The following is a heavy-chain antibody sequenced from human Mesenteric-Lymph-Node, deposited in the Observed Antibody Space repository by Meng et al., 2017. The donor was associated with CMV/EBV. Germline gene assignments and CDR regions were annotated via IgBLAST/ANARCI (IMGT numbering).Heavy chain of an antibody. CDR1: AFTFSSFW. V-gene: IGHV3-7*01. CDR3: ARSRIDWGF. Sequence: GGSLRLSCAASAFTFSSFWMSWVRQAPGKGLEWVANIKQDGSEKYYVDSVKGRFTISRDNAKNSLYLQMNSLRAEDTAVYYCARSRIDWGFWGQGTLVTVSS. J-gene: IGHJ4*02. D-gene: IGHD3-16*01. CDR2: IKQDGSEK.